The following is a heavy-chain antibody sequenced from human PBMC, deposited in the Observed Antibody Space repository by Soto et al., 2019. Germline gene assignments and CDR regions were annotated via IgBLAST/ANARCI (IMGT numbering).Heavy chain of an antibody. D-gene: IGHD6-19*01. Sequence: GSLRLSCAASGFTFSSDDMNWVRQAPGKGLEWVSYISSSGSTKYYADSVKGRFTISRDNAKDSLYLQMNSLRAEDTAVYYCARDRRLLYCSGWCRYLFDPWGQGTLVTVSS. V-gene: IGHV3-48*03. CDR3: ARDRRLLYCSGWCRYLFDP. CDR2: ISSSGSTK. CDR1: GFTFSSDD. J-gene: IGHJ5*02.